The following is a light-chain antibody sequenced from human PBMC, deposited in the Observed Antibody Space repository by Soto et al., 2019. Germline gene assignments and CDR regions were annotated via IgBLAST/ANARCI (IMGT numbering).Light chain of an antibody. CDR2: DAS. V-gene: IGLV2-11*01. CDR1: SSDVGGYNY. CDR3: CSYAGSYTFNVV. J-gene: IGLJ2*01. Sequence: QSALTQPRSVSGSPGQSVTISCTGTSSDVGGYNYVSWYQQHPGKAPKLMIYDASKRPSGVPDRFSGSKSGNTASLTISGLQAEDEADYYCCSYAGSYTFNVVFGGGTKVTVL.